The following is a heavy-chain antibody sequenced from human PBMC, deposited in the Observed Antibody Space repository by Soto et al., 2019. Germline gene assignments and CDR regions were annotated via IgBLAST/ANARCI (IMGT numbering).Heavy chain of an antibody. J-gene: IGHJ4*02. V-gene: IGHV2-70*11. CDR2: IDWDDDK. CDR1: GFSLSTSGMC. Sequence: SGPTLVNPTQTLTLTCTFSGFSLSTSGMCVSWIRQPPGKALEWLARIDWDDDKYYSTSLRTRLTISKDTSKNQVVLTMTNMDPVDTATYYCARTLNDILTGSVGGIAFWGKGTLVPVYS. D-gene: IGHD3-9*01. CDR3: ARTLNDILTGSVGGIAF.